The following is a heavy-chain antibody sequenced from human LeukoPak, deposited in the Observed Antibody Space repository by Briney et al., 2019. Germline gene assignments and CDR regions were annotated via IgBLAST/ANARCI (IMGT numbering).Heavy chain of an antibody. J-gene: IGHJ4*02. CDR3: ARNLAVITPGVDY. D-gene: IGHD4-23*01. CDR2: IYYSGST. V-gene: IGHV4-39*07. CDR1: GGSISSSSYY. Sequence: SETLSLACTVPGGSISSSSYYWGWIRQPPGKGLEWIGSIYYSGSTYYNPSLKSRVTISVDTSKNQFSLKLSSVTAADTAVYYCARNLAVITPGVDYWGQGTLVTVSS.